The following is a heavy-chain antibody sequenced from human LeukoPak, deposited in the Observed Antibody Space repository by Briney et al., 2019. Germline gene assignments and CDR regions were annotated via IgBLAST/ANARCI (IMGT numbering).Heavy chain of an antibody. CDR2: ISSGDSYI. D-gene: IGHD5-18*01. V-gene: IGHV3-21*01. Sequence: MAGGSLSLSCEASGFSFSTYNMNWVRQAPGKGLEWVSSISSGDSYIYYADSVKGRFTISRDNAENSLSLQMNSLRAEDTALYYCARGLGSYAYSDAFDIWGQGTMVTVSS. CDR3: ARGLGSYAYSDAFDI. J-gene: IGHJ3*02. CDR1: GFSFSTYN.